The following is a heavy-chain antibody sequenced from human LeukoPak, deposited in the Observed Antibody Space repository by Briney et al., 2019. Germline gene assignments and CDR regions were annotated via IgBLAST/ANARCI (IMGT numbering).Heavy chain of an antibody. Sequence: GGSLRLSCAASGFTFDDYGMSWVRQAPGKGLEWVSGINWNGGNTGYADSVKGRFTISRDNAKNSLYLQMNSLRAEDTALYYCARRGDDHCSSISCYNFDYWGQGTLVTVSS. CDR3: ARRGDDHCSSISCYNFDY. CDR2: INWNGGNT. D-gene: IGHD2-2*01. V-gene: IGHV3-20*04. CDR1: GFTFDDYG. J-gene: IGHJ4*02.